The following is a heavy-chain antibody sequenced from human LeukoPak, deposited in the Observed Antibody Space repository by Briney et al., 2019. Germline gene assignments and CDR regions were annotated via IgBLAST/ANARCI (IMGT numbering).Heavy chain of an antibody. CDR1: GFTFSSYS. CDR2: ISSSSSYI. V-gene: IGHV3-21*01. J-gene: IGHJ4*02. Sequence: GGSLRLSCAASGFTFSSYSMNWVRQAPGKGLEWVSSISSSSSYIYYADSVKGRFTISRDNAKNSLYLQMNSLRAEDTAVYYCARSGGYSYGSRYFDYWGQGTLVTVSS. CDR3: ARSGGYSYGSRYFDY. D-gene: IGHD5-18*01.